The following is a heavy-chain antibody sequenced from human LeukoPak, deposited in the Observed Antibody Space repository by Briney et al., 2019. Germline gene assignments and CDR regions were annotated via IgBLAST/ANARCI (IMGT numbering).Heavy chain of an antibody. CDR3: TTATDCSSTSCYPTTFDY. J-gene: IGHJ4*02. CDR1: GFTLSNAW. Sequence: GGSLRLSCAASGFTLSNAWMSWVRQAPGKGLEWVGRIKSKTDGGTTDYAAPVKGRFTISRDDSKNTLYLQMNSLKTEDTAVYYCTTATDCSSTSCYPTTFDYWGQGTLVTVSS. D-gene: IGHD2-2*01. CDR2: IKSKTDGGTT. V-gene: IGHV3-15*01.